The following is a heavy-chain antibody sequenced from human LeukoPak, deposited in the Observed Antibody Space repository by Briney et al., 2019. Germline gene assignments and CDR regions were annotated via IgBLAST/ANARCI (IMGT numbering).Heavy chain of an antibody. D-gene: IGHD1-1*01. CDR2: IYHSGST. J-gene: IGHJ4*02. V-gene: IGHV4-30-2*01. CDR1: GGSISSGGYY. CDR3: ARALSVLEPGDY. Sequence: SQTLSLTCTVSGGSISSGGYYWSWIRQPPGKGLEWIGYIYHSGSTYYNPSLKSRVTISVDTSKNQFSLKLSSVTAADTAVYYCARALSVLEPGDYWGQGTLVTVSS.